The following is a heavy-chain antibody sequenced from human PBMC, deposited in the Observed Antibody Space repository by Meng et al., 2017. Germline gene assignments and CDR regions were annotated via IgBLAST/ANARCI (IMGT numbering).Heavy chain of an antibody. CDR2: IIPRSSDP. J-gene: IGHJ4*02. CDR3: ARDGGNYDFDY. D-gene: IGHD1-7*01. V-gene: IGHV1-2*06. CDR1: GYTFIYAY. Sequence: HVPLVHLGAEVKEPGAPGKLSCNASGYTFIYAYIHWVRQAPGQGLEWMGRIIPRSSDPNSAPKFQGRVPLTWDTSINTAYMQLSSLRSDDTAIYYCARDGGNYDFDYWGQGTLVTVSS.